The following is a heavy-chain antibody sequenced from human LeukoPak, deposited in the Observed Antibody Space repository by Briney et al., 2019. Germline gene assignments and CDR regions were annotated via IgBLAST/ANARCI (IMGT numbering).Heavy chain of an antibody. CDR2: INHSGST. Sequence: PSETLSLTCAVYGGSFSGYYWSWIRQPPGKGLEWIGEINHSGSTNYNPSLKSRVTISVDTSKNQFSLKLSSVTAADTAVFYCARDHRGYDYSGDYYYYMDVWGKGTTVTVSS. J-gene: IGHJ6*03. CDR1: GGSFSGYY. V-gene: IGHV4-34*01. CDR3: ARDHRGYDYSGDYYYYMDV. D-gene: IGHD5-12*01.